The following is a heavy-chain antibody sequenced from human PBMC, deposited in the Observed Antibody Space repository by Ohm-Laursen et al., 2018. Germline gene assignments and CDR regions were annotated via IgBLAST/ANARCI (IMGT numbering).Heavy chain of an antibody. J-gene: IGHJ4*02. CDR1: GGSISSYY. V-gene: IGHV4-4*07. Sequence: SETLSLTCTDSGGSISSYYWSWIRQPAGKGLEWIGRIYTSGSTNYNPSLKSRVTMSVDTSKNQFSLKLSSVTAADTAVYYCARAAGSSGWYYFDYWGQGTLVTVSS. CDR3: ARAAGSSGWYYFDY. CDR2: IYTSGST. D-gene: IGHD6-19*01.